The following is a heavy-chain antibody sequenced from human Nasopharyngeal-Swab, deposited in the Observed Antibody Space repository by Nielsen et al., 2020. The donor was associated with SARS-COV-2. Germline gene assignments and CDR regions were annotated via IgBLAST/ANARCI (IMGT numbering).Heavy chain of an antibody. CDR1: GYTFTGYY. D-gene: IGHD2-15*01. Sequence: KVSCKASGYTFTGYYMHWVRQAPGQGLEWMGRINPNSGGTNYAQKFQGRVTMTRDTSISTAYMELSRLRSDDTAVYYCARAHIVVVVAAYDYWGQGTLVTVSS. CDR3: ARAHIVVVVAAYDY. J-gene: IGHJ4*02. CDR2: INPNSGGT. V-gene: IGHV1-2*06.